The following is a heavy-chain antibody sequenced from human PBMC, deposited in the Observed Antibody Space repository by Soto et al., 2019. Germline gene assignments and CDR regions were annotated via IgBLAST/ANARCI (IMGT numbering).Heavy chain of an antibody. CDR2: ISGSGGST. CDR3: AKDRGYDRGPPLARSWFDP. Sequence: PGGSLRLSCAASGFTFSSYAMSWVRQAPGKGLEWVSAISGSGGSTYYADSVKGRFTISRDNSKNTLYLQMNSLRAEDTAVYYCAKDRGYDRGPPLARSWFDPWGQGTLVTVFS. D-gene: IGHD3-10*02. J-gene: IGHJ5*02. V-gene: IGHV3-23*01. CDR1: GFTFSSYA.